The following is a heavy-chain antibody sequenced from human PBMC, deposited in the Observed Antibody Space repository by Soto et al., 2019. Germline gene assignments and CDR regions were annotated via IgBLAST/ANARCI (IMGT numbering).Heavy chain of an antibody. CDR2: LSWNSDNI. V-gene: IGHV3-9*01. D-gene: IGHD3-16*01. Sequence: EVQLVESGVGLVQPGRSLRLSCAASGFIFDDYAMHWVRQAPGKGLEWVSGLSWNSDNIGYADSVKGRFTISRDNAENSLYLQMNSLRPEDTALYYCAKGTVDYVSWYFDLWGGGTLVTVSS. CDR1: GFIFDDYA. J-gene: IGHJ2*01. CDR3: AKGTVDYVSWYFDL.